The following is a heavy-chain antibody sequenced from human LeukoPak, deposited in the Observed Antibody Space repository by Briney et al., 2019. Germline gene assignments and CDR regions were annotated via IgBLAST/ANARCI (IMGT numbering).Heavy chain of an antibody. D-gene: IGHD6-19*01. CDR1: GFTFSSYS. V-gene: IGHV3-21*01. Sequence: GGSLRLSCAVSGFTFSSYSMNWVRQAPGKGLEWVSSISSSSGYIYYADSVKGRFTISRDNAKNSLYLQMNSLRAEDTAVYYCARDPRYSSGWGGYFGYWGQGTLVTVSS. J-gene: IGHJ4*02. CDR2: ISSSSGYI. CDR3: ARDPRYSSGWGGYFGY.